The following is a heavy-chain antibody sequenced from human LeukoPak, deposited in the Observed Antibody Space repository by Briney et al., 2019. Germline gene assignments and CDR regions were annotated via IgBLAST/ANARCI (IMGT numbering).Heavy chain of an antibody. CDR1: GFTVSRYW. Sequence: PGGSLRLSCAASGFTVSRYWMHWVRQAPGKGLVWVSRIDSDVSSTTYADSVKGRFIISRDNAKNTLYLQMNSLRAEDTAVYYCARTVTDAFDIRGQGTMVTVSS. D-gene: IGHD3-16*02. CDR3: ARTVTDAFDI. V-gene: IGHV3-74*03. J-gene: IGHJ3*02. CDR2: IDSDVSST.